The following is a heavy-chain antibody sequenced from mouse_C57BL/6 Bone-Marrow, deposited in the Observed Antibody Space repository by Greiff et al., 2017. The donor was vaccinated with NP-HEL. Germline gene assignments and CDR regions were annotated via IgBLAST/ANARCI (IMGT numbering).Heavy chain of an antibody. CDR2: IHPNSGST. CDR1: GYTFTSYW. CDR3: AREEGYYGYDWYFDV. D-gene: IGHD2-2*01. V-gene: IGHV1-64*01. Sequence: VQLQQPGAELVKPGASVKLSCKASGYTFTSYWMHWVKQRPGQGLEWIGMIHPNSGSTNYNEKFKSKATLTVDKSSSTAYMQLSSLTSEDSAVYYGAREEGYYGYDWYFDVWGTGTTVTVSS. J-gene: IGHJ1*03.